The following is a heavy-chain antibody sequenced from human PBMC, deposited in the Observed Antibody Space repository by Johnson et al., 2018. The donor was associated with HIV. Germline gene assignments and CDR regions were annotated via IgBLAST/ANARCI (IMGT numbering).Heavy chain of an antibody. CDR2: INWNGGST. CDR1: GFTFDDYG. V-gene: IGHV3-20*04. D-gene: IGHD1-26*01. CDR3: AKDSLYSLTSGTTRKES. Sequence: VQLVESGGGLVQPGGSLRLSCAASGFTFDDYGMAWVRQAPGKGLEWVSGINWNGGSTGYADSVKGRFTISRDNAKNSLYLQMNGLRPDDTALYYCAKDSLYSLTSGTTRKESWGQGTMVTVSS. J-gene: IGHJ3*01.